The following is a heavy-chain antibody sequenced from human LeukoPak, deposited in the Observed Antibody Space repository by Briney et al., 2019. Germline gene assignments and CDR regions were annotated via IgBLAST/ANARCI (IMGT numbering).Heavy chain of an antibody. CDR1: GFTFSNFG. J-gene: IGHJ4*02. D-gene: IGHD3-10*01. Sequence: GGSLRLSCAASGFTFSNFGMHWVRQAPGKGLEWVAIIWYDGSKRYYVDSVKGRFTIARDSSKNTVYLQMNSLRVEDTAMYYCARGSFGLDYWGQGTLVTVSS. V-gene: IGHV3-33*01. CDR3: ARGSFGLDY. CDR2: IWYDGSKR.